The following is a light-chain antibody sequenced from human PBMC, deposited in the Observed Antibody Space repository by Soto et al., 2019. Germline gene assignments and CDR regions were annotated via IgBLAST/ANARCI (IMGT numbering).Light chain of an antibody. CDR3: QQYGNSPWT. V-gene: IGKV3-20*01. Sequence: PGDSATLSCRASQRVSSNYLAWYQHKPGQTPRLLIYEASSRATGIPDRFSAGGSGTDFTLTISGLEPEDFAVFYCQQYGNSPWTFGRGTKVEIK. CDR1: QRVSSNY. J-gene: IGKJ1*01. CDR2: EAS.